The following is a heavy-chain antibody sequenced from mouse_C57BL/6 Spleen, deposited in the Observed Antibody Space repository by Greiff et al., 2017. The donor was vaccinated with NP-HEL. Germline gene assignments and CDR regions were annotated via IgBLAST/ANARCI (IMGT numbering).Heavy chain of an antibody. D-gene: IGHD2-12*01. J-gene: IGHJ3*01. CDR2: IYPCGGSP. Sequence: VQLQQSGAELVRPGTSVKMSCKASGYTFTNYWIGWAKQRPGHGLEWIGDIYPCGGSPTYNEKFKGKSTLTADKSSSTAYMQFSSLTSEDSAIYYCARYDQAWFAYWGQGTLVTVSA. CDR3: ARYDQAWFAY. CDR1: GYTFTNYW. V-gene: IGHV1-63*01.